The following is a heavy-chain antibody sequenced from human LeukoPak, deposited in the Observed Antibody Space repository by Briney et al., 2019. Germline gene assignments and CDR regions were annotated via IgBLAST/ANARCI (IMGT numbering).Heavy chain of an antibody. Sequence: GESLKISCQTSGYSFSTNWIGWVRQMPGKGLEWMGVIYPADSDTRYSPSFQGQVTISADKSITTAYLQWSSLKASDTAMYYCTRPVGRYFDYWGQGTLVTVSS. CDR3: TRPVGRYFDY. J-gene: IGHJ4*02. CDR1: GYSFSTNW. D-gene: IGHD3-9*01. CDR2: IYPADSDT. V-gene: IGHV5-51*01.